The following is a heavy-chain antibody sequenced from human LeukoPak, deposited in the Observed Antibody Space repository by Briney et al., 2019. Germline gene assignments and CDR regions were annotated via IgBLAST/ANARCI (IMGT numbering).Heavy chain of an antibody. CDR2: MNRDGSEV. V-gene: IGHV3-7*05. CDR3: ARYSGYDQNYFDY. CDR1: GFPFAPFW. J-gene: IGHJ4*02. D-gene: IGHD5-12*01. Sequence: PGGSLRLSCAASGFPFAPFWMTWVRQAPGKGPEFVATMNRDGSEVAYGNSVRGRFTISRDNAKNSLYLQMYSLRAEDTAVYYCARYSGYDQNYFDYWGQGTLVTVSS.